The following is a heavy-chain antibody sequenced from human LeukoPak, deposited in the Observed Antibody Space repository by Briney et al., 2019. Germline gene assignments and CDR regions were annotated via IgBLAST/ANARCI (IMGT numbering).Heavy chain of an antibody. V-gene: IGHV3-33*08. D-gene: IGHD3-16*01. CDR3: VRDRGGLHYFDY. CDR1: GFTLRNFG. CDR2: IWYDGSNQ. J-gene: IGHJ4*02. Sequence: GGSLRLSCAASGFTLRNFGMHWVRQAPGKGLEWVAVIWYDGSNQYYADSVKGRFIFSRDNSKNMMYLQMNSLRAEDTAVYYCVRDRGGLHYFDYWGQGALVTVSS.